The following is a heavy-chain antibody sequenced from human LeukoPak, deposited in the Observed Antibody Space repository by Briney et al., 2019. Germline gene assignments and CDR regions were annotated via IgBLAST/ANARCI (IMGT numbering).Heavy chain of an antibody. Sequence: ASVKVSCKASGYTFTSYDINWVRQATGQGLEWMGWMNPNSGNTGYAQKFQGRVTMTTDTSTSTAYMELRSLRSDDTAVYYCARHRLHRLYYDSGGYYHDAFDIWGQGTMVTVSS. CDR2: MNPNSGNT. D-gene: IGHD3-22*01. J-gene: IGHJ3*02. V-gene: IGHV1-8*01. CDR1: GYTFTSYD. CDR3: ARHRLHRLYYDSGGYYHDAFDI.